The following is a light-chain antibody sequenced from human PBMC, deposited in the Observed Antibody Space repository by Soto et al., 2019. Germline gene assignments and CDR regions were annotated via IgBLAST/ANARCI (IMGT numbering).Light chain of an antibody. V-gene: IGKV3-15*01. Sequence: MAQKHAKLSVPARECRARCCLASQSISSNLAWYQQKPGQAPRLLMYATSTRATGIPARFRGSGYGTQLTLACGSLHPADSASYACQEHNKWPGTLRQGTKVDI. J-gene: IGKJ1*01. CDR2: ATS. CDR3: QEHNKWPGT. CDR1: QSISSN.